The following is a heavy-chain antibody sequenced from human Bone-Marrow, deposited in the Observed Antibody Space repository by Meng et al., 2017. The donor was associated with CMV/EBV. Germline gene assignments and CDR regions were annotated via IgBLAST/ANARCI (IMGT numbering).Heavy chain of an antibody. V-gene: IGHV3-23*03. CDR3: ARFVGYSSSSIVRYYYGMDV. D-gene: IGHD6-6*01. J-gene: IGHJ6*02. CDR1: GFTFSSYA. Sequence: GESLKISCAASGFTFSSYAMSWVRQAPGKGLEWVSVIYSGGSSTYYADSVKGRFTISRDNSKNTLYLQMNSLRAEDTAVYYCARFVGYSSSSIVRYYYGMDVWGQGTTVTVSS. CDR2: IYSGGSST.